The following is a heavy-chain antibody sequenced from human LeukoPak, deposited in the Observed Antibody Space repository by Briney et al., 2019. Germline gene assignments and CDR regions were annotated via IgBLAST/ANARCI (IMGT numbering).Heavy chain of an antibody. CDR2: IYYSGTT. Sequence: PSETLSLTCGVSGYPIGSGYFWGWIRQPPGRGLEWIATIYYSGTTYYNPSLKSRITISMDTSKNQFSLKLTSVTAADTALYYCARHGNYNWNGGRTFDYWGQGTLVTVSS. CDR1: GYPIGSGYF. V-gene: IGHV4-38-2*01. CDR3: ARHGNYNWNGGRTFDY. J-gene: IGHJ4*02. D-gene: IGHD1-1*01.